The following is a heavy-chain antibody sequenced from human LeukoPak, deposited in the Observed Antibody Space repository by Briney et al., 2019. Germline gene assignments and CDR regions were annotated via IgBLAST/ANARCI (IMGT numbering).Heavy chain of an antibody. Sequence: PSETLSLTCTVSGGSISSHYWSWIRQPPGKGLEWVGYIYYSGTTNYNPSLKSRVTISVDTSKNQFSLKLSSVAAADTAVYYCARGVYIAAAQYGYWGQGTLVTVSS. J-gene: IGHJ4*02. CDR3: ARGVYIAAAQYGY. CDR2: IYYSGTT. D-gene: IGHD6-13*01. V-gene: IGHV4-59*11. CDR1: GGSISSHY.